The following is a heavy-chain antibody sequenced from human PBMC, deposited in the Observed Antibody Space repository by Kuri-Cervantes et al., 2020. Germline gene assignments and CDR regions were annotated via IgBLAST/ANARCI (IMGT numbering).Heavy chain of an antibody. CDR1: GFTFSTYA. CDR2: ISGSGGST. V-gene: IGHV3-23*01. CDR3: GLGAAAGLYWFDP. D-gene: IGHD6-13*01. J-gene: IGHJ5*02. Sequence: LSLTCAASGFTFSTYALHWVRQAPGKGLEWVSAISGSGGSTYYADSVKGRFTISRDNSKNTLYLQMNSLRAEDTAVYYCGLGAAAGLYWFDPWGQGTLVTVSS.